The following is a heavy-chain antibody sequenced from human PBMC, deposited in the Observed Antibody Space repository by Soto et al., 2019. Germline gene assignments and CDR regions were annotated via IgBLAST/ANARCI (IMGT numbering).Heavy chain of an antibody. Sequence: QVPLVESGGGLVKPGGSLRLSCAASGFIFSDYHMDWIRQAPGKGPEWVSYISSGGSSIYYADSVKGRFTISRDNAKNSLYLHMSSLRAEDTAVYYCARGRGGLRYFDWSFNWFDPWGQGTLVTVSS. CDR1: GFIFSDYH. D-gene: IGHD3-9*01. V-gene: IGHV3-11*01. J-gene: IGHJ5*02. CDR2: ISSGGSSI. CDR3: ARGRGGLRYFDWSFNWFDP.